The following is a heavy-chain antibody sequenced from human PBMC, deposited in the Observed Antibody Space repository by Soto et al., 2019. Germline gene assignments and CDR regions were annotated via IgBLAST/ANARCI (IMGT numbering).Heavy chain of an antibody. V-gene: IGHV3-23*01. CDR3: SRGGYGVVNDY. CDR2: ISGGGGTT. Sequence: EVQLLESGGDLAQPGGSLRLSCAASGFTFSSYAMTWVRQDPGKGLEWVSDISGGGGTTYYSDSVKGRFTISRDNSKNTLYLQMNSLRAEDTAVYYCSRGGYGVVNDYWGQGTLVTVSS. J-gene: IGHJ4*02. CDR1: GFTFSSYA. D-gene: IGHD3-3*01.